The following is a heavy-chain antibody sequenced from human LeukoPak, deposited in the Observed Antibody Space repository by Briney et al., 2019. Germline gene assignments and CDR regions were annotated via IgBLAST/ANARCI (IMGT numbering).Heavy chain of an antibody. CDR3: TRGHYGP. Sequence: GRSLRLSCAASGFTFSDDWMNWVRQAPGKGPEWVGHIKARRAGGTTEYAAPVGGRFTISRDDSRSILYLQMNNLKTEDTALYYRTRGHYGPCGLGTLVTVSS. D-gene: IGHD3-10*01. J-gene: IGHJ5*02. V-gene: IGHV3-15*01. CDR1: GFTFSDDW. CDR2: IKARRAGGTT.